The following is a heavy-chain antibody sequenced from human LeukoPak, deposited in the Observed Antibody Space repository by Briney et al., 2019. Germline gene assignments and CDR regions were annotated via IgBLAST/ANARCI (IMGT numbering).Heavy chain of an antibody. D-gene: IGHD2-2*01. Sequence: ETGGSLRLSCAASGFTFSSYAMSWVRQAPGKGLEWVSAISGSGGSTYYADSVKGRFTISRDNSKNTLYLQMNSLRAEDTAVYYCAKIVVPAAIWVDYYYGMDVWGQGTTVTVSS. J-gene: IGHJ6*02. CDR3: AKIVVPAAIWVDYYYGMDV. CDR1: GFTFSSYA. CDR2: ISGSGGST. V-gene: IGHV3-23*01.